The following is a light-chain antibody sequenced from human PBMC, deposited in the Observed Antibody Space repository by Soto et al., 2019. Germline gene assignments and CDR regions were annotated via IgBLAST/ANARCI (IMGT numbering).Light chain of an antibody. CDR1: NSDVGGYKY. Sequence: QSALTQPRSVSGSPGQSVTISCTGTNSDVGGYKYVSWYQQYPGKAPKLIIYDVSRRPSGVPDRFSGSKSGNTASLTISGLQADDEADYYCCSDAGSVLFGGGTKVTVL. CDR3: CSDAGSVL. CDR2: DVS. V-gene: IGLV2-11*01. J-gene: IGLJ3*02.